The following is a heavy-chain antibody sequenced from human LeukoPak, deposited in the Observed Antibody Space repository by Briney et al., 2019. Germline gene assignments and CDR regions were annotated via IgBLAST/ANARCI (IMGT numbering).Heavy chain of an antibody. CDR2: TGEDGGER. V-gene: IGHV3-7*01. CDR1: GFSFSRYW. J-gene: IGHJ3*02. Sequence: GGSLRLSCAASGFSFSRYWMTWVRQAPGKGLEWVANTGEDGGERYYVDSVKGRFTISRDNAKNSLYLQMNSLSAEDTAVYYCARVARLGDAFDIWGQGTIVTVSS. D-gene: IGHD2-21*01. CDR3: ARVARLGDAFDI.